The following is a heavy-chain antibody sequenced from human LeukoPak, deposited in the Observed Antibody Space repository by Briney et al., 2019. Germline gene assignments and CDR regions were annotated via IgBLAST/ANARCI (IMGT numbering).Heavy chain of an antibody. CDR2: ISYDGSNK. Sequence: GGSLRLSCAASGFTFSSYVMHWVRQAPGKGLEWVALISYDGSNKYYADSVKGRFTISRDNSKNTLYLQMNSLRAEDTAVYYCARHYSSSWNSWFDPWGQGTLVTVSS. D-gene: IGHD6-13*01. CDR3: ARHYSSSWNSWFDP. J-gene: IGHJ5*02. V-gene: IGHV3-30*14. CDR1: GFTFSSYV.